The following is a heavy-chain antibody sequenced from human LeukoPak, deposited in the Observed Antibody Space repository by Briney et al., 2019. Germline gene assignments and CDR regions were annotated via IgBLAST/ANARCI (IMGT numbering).Heavy chain of an antibody. CDR2: INPNSGGT. Sequence: ASVKVSCKASGYTFTGYYMHWVRQAPRQGLEWMGWINPNSGGTNYAQKFQGRATMTRDTSISTAYMELSRLRSDDTAVYYCARVRRSGSYPSYWGQGTLVTVSS. CDR3: ARVRRSGSYPSY. J-gene: IGHJ4*02. CDR1: GYTFTGYY. V-gene: IGHV1-2*02. D-gene: IGHD1-26*01.